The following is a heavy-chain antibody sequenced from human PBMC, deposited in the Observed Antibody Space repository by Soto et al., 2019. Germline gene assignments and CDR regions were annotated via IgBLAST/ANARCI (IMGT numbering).Heavy chain of an antibody. J-gene: IGHJ4*02. CDR1: GYTFSSYD. D-gene: IGHD4-4*01. CDR3: ASGLGYRQD. CDR2: MHPNSGNT. V-gene: IGHV1-8*01. Sequence: QVQLVQSGAEVKKPGASVKVSCKASGYTFSSYDIYWVRQATGQGLERMGWMHPNSGNTGYAQKFQGRVTMTRNTSITTAYMELSSLTSEDTAVYYCASGLGYRQDWGQGTLVTVSS.